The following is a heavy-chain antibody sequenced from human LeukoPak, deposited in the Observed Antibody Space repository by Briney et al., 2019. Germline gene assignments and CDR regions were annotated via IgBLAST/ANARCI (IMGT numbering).Heavy chain of an antibody. D-gene: IGHD1-1*01. V-gene: IGHV4-31*03. Sequence: SQTLSLTCTVSGGSTSSGAYYWSWIRQHPGKGLEWIGYIYYSGSTYYNPSLKSRVTISVDTSNNQLSLRLSSVTAADTAVYYCARVSIQLERPARFDPWGQGTLVTVSS. CDR3: ARVSIQLERPARFDP. J-gene: IGHJ5*02. CDR2: IYYSGST. CDR1: GGSTSSGAYY.